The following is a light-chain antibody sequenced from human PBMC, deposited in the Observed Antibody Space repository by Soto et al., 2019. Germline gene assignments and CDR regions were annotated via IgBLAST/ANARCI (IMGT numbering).Light chain of an antibody. CDR2: GAS. V-gene: IGKV3-11*01. J-gene: IGKJ5*01. Sequence: EMVMTQSPATLSVSPGGRASLSCRASQSVSSNLAWYQQKPGQAPRLLIYGASTRATGFPARFSGSGSGTDFTLTISSLEPEDFAVYYCQQRSNWPPEITFGQGTRLEIK. CDR3: QQRSNWPPEIT. CDR1: QSVSSN.